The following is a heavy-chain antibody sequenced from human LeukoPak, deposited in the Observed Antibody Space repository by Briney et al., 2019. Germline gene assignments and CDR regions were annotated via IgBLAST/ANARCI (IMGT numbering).Heavy chain of an antibody. CDR2: FDPEDGET. V-gene: IGHV1-24*01. D-gene: IGHD3-16*02. J-gene: IGHJ4*02. CDR3: ARDSRDYVWGSYRYTGDY. CDR1: GYTLTELS. Sequence: ASVKVSCKVSGYTLTELSMHWVRQAPGKGLEWMGGFDPEDGETIYAQKFQGRVTMTEDTSTDTAYMELSSLRSEDTAVYYCARDSRDYVWGSYRYTGDYWGQGTLVTVSS.